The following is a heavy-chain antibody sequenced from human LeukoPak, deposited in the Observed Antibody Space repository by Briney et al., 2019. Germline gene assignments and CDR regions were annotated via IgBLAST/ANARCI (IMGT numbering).Heavy chain of an antibody. D-gene: IGHD3-10*01. CDR3: ARDKSGTMMRGVITTYYYSMDV. CDR2: IKQDGSET. Sequence: GGSLRLSCAASGFTYNYYWMSWVRQAPGKGLEWVANIKQDGSETYYVDSVKGRFTISRDNAKNSLFLQMNSLRGEDTALYYCARDKSGTMMRGVITTYYYSMDVWGKGTTVTISS. J-gene: IGHJ6*03. CDR1: GFTYNYYW. V-gene: IGHV3-7*01.